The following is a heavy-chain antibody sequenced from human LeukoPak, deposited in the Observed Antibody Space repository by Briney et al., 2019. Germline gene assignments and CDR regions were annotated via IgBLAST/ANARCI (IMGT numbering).Heavy chain of an antibody. J-gene: IGHJ6*03. CDR2: IYYRGTT. CDR3: ARGIAAAPFYYYYYMDV. CDR1: GGSISSYY. D-gene: IGHD6-13*01. Sequence: SETLSLTCTVSGGSISSYYWSWIRQPPGKGLEWVGQIYYRGTTNYNPSLKSRVTMSVDTSKNQFSLKLSSVTAADTAVYYCARGIAAAPFYYYYYMDVWGKGTTVTVSS. V-gene: IGHV4-59*12.